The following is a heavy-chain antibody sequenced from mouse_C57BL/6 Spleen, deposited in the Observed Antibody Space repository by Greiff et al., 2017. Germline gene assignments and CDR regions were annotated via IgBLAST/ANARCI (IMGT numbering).Heavy chain of an antibody. V-gene: IGHV5-6*01. Sequence: EVQGVESGGDLVKPGGSLKLSCAASGFTFSSYGMSWVRQTPDKRLEWVATISSGGSYTYYPDSVKGRFTISRDNAKNTLYLQMSSLKSEDTAMYDCARRGLTTVVEDYFDYWGQGTTLTVSS. CDR3: ARRGLTTVVEDYFDY. J-gene: IGHJ2*01. CDR2: ISSGGSYT. CDR1: GFTFSSYG. D-gene: IGHD1-1*01.